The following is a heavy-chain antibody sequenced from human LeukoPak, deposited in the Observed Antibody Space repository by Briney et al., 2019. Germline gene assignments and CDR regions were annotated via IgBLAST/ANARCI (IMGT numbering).Heavy chain of an antibody. CDR3: VSYSSGWTDY. CDR1: GLTFSSYA. CDR2: ISSNGGST. V-gene: IGHV3-64D*06. J-gene: IGHJ4*02. Sequence: GGSLRLSCSASGLTFSSYAMHWVRQAPGKGLEYVSAISSNGGSTYYADSVKRRFTISRDNSKNTLYLQMSSLRAEDTAVYYCVSYSSGWTDYWGQGTLVTVSS. D-gene: IGHD6-19*01.